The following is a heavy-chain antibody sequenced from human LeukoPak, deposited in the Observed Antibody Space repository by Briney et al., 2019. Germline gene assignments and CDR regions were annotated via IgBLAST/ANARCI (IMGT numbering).Heavy chain of an antibody. J-gene: IGHJ4*02. CDR3: AKRGDSSGSAPDY. CDR1: GFTFSSYA. D-gene: IGHD6-19*01. Sequence: GGSLRLSCAASGFTFSSYAMRWVRQAPGKGLEWVSAISGSGGSTYYADSVKGRFTISRDNSKNTLYLQMNSMRAEDTAVYYCAKRGDSSGSAPDYWGQGTLVTVSS. CDR2: ISGSGGST. V-gene: IGHV3-23*01.